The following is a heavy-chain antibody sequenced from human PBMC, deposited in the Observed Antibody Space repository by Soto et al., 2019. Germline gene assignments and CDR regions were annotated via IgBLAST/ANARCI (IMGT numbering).Heavy chain of an antibody. CDR3: ARGFTIFGVVGSP. D-gene: IGHD3-3*01. CDR2: ISSSSSTI. J-gene: IGHJ5*02. CDR1: GVTYSSYS. V-gene: IGHV3-48*02. Sequence: GGCLRLSCAASGVTYSSYSMNWGRQAPGKRLEWVSYISSSSSTIYYADSVKGRFTISRDNAKNSLYLQMNSLRDEDTAVYYCARGFTIFGVVGSPWGQGTLVTVSS.